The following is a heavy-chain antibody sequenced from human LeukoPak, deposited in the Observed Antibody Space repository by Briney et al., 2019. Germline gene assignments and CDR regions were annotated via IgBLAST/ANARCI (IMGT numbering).Heavy chain of an antibody. D-gene: IGHD2-2*02. CDR1: GYSISSGYY. J-gene: IGHJ5*02. V-gene: IGHV4-38-2*02. CDR2: IYHSGST. CDR3: AIIVVVPAAIGAERGPYNWFDP. Sequence: SETLSLTCTVSGYSISSGYYWGWIRQPPGKGLEWIGSIYHSGSTYYNPALKSRVTISADTSKNQFSLKLSSVTAADTAVYYCAIIVVVPAAIGAERGPYNWFDPWGQGTLVTVSS.